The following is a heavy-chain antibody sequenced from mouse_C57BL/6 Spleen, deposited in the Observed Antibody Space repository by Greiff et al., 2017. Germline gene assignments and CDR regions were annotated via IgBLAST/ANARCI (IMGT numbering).Heavy chain of an antibody. V-gene: IGHV1-69*01. CDR1: GYTFTSYW. J-gene: IGHJ2*01. CDR2: IVPSDSYT. D-gene: IGHD2-3*01. Sequence: QVQLQQPGAELVMPGASVKLSCKASGYTFTSYWMHWVKQRPGQGLEWIGEIVPSDSYTNYNQKFKGKSTLTVDKSSSTAYMQLSSLTSEDSAVYYCAKRGDGYYGYFDYWGQGTTLTVSS. CDR3: AKRGDGYYGYFDY.